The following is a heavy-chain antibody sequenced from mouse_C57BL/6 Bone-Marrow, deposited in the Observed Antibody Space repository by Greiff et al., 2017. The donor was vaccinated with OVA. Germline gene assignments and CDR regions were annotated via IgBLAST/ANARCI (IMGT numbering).Heavy chain of an antibody. CDR3: ASGGYEIFAY. CDR2: ISNGGGST. J-gene: IGHJ3*01. Sequence: DVMLVESGGGLVQPGGSLKLSCAASGFTFSDYYMYWVRQTPEKRLEWVAYISNGGGSTYYPDTVKGRFTISRDNAKNTLYLQMSRLKSEDTAMYYCASGGYEIFAYWGQGTLVTVSA. D-gene: IGHD3-1*01. CDR1: GFTFSDYY. V-gene: IGHV5-12*01.